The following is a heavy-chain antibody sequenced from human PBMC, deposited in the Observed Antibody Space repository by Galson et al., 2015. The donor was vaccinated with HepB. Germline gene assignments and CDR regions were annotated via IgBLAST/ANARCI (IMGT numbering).Heavy chain of an antibody. V-gene: IGHV3-15*01. J-gene: IGHJ6*02. Sequence: SLRLSCAASGFSFSNAWMNWVRQAPGKGLEWVGRIKTKTEGETIGYAAPVKGRFTISRDDSKNSLYLQMNSLKNEDTAVYYCTPIGVSYYYAMDVWGQGTTVTVSS. CDR1: GFSFSNAW. CDR2: IKTKTEGETI. CDR3: TPIGVSYYYAMDV. D-gene: IGHD3-10*01.